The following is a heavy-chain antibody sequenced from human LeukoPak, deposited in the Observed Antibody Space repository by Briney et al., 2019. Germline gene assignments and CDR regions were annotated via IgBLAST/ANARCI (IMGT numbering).Heavy chain of an antibody. CDR2: IYSADSA. Sequence: TGGSLRLSCAASGFTVSRNYMSWVRQAPGKGLEWVSVIYSADSAYYADSVRGRFTISRDNSKNTLYLQMNSLRADDTAVYYCARELNYDSSGYYFDYWGQGTLVTVSS. D-gene: IGHD3-22*01. J-gene: IGHJ4*02. CDR1: GFTVSRNY. CDR3: ARELNYDSSGYYFDY. V-gene: IGHV3-53*01.